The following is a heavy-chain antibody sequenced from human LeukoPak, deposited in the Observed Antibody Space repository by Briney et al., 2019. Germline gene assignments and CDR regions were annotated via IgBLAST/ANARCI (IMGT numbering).Heavy chain of an antibody. V-gene: IGHV3-30-3*01. CDR1: GFTFSSYA. D-gene: IGHD3-22*01. Sequence: GGSLRLSCAASGFTFSSYAMHWVRQAPGKGLEWVAVISYDGSNKYYADSVMGRFTISRDNSNNTLYLQMNSLRAEDTAVYYCARDSYYYDSSGYPEYWGQGALVTVSS. CDR3: ARDSYYYDSSGYPEY. J-gene: IGHJ4*02. CDR2: ISYDGSNK.